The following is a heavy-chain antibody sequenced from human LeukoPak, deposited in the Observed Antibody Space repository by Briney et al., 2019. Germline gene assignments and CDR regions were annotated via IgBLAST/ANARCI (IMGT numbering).Heavy chain of an antibody. J-gene: IGHJ3*02. CDR2: ISGSGGST. CDR1: GFTFSSYA. V-gene: IGHV3-23*01. D-gene: IGHD6-13*01. CDR3: AKDPAAWGSSPDAFDI. Sequence: PGGSLRLSCAASGFTFSSYAMSWVRQAPGKGLEWVSAISGSGGSTYYADSVKGRFTISRDNSKNTLYLQMNGLRAEDTAVYYCAKDPAAWGSSPDAFDIWGQGTMVTVSS.